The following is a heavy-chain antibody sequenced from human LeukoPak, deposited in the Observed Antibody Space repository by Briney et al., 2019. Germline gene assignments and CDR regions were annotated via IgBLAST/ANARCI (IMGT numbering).Heavy chain of an antibody. D-gene: IGHD1-1*01. V-gene: IGHV3-23*01. CDR3: AKEKPETTAFDY. CDR1: GFTFRTYP. Sequence: LPGGSLRLSFVASGFTFRTYPMTWVRQAPGKGLEWVAIISGSGGTTHYADSVKGRFTISRDNFKNTLYLQMNSLRGEDTAVYHCAKEKPETTAFDYWGQGTLVTVSS. J-gene: IGHJ4*02. CDR2: ISGSGGTT.